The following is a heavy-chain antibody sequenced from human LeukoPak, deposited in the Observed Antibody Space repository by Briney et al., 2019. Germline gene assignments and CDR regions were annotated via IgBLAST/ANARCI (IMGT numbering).Heavy chain of an antibody. J-gene: IGHJ4*02. Sequence: SETLSLTXTVSGDSITNYFWSWIRQPPGKGLEWIGYIYYTGNTNYKPSLKSRVTISVDTSTNQFSLRLRSVTAADTAVYYCARGRVAYSAYYFDYWGQGTLVTVSS. CDR1: GDSITNYF. V-gene: IGHV4-59*01. CDR3: ARGRVAYSAYYFDY. CDR2: IYYTGNT. D-gene: IGHD2-15*01.